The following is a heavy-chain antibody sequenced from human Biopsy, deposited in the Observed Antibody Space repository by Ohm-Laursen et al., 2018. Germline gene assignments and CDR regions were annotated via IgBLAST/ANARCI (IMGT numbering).Heavy chain of an antibody. CDR3: ARLWGGYHFHGMDV. J-gene: IGHJ6*02. CDR2: INSMFGTT. CDR1: GGTFSSFG. Sequence: GASVKVSCKASGGTFSSFGISWVRQAPGQGLEWMGEINSMFGTTNYAQTFQGRVTITADESTSTAYMEVSSLRSEDTAVYYCARLWGGYHFHGMDVWGQGTTVTVSS. V-gene: IGHV1-69*13. D-gene: IGHD7-27*01.